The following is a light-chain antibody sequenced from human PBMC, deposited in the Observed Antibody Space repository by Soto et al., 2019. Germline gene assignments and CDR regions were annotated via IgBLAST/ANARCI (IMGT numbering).Light chain of an antibody. Sequence: EMVLTQSPATLSLSPGERATLSCRASPSVTNFLAWYQQKPGQAPRLLIYGAFNRATGIPARFSGSGSGTDFTLTISSLEPEDSAIYYCQQRNVWPPVTFGPGTRLEI. V-gene: IGKV3-11*01. J-gene: IGKJ5*01. CDR2: GAF. CDR1: PSVTNF. CDR3: QQRNVWPPVT.